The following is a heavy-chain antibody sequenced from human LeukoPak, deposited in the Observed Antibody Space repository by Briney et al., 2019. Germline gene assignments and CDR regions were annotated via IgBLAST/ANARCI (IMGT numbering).Heavy chain of an antibody. CDR1: GFTVSSYD. Sequence: GGSLILSGAGAGFTVSSYDMHVVRQSTGKSLEWVSAIGTAGDTYYPGSVKGRFTISRENAKNSLYLQMNSLRAGDTAVYYCARGPLSAATFRIWENAEYYFDYWGQGTLVTVSS. D-gene: IGHD2-15*01. CDR3: ARGPLSAATFRIWENAEYYFDY. CDR2: IGTAGDT. V-gene: IGHV3-13*01. J-gene: IGHJ4*02.